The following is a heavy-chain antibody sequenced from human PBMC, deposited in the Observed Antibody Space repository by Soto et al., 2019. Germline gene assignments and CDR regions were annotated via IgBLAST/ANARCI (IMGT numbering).Heavy chain of an antibody. Sequence: PGGSLRLSCAASGFIFTTYHIHWVRQAPGKGLEWVAVVWYDGSKTYHADSVKGRFTIARDNSKNTLYLQMNSLRVEDTAVYFCARDFIDIVATATNDYWGQGTLVTVS. D-gene: IGHD2-15*01. CDR2: VWYDGSKT. CDR1: GFIFTTYH. CDR3: ARDFIDIVATATNDY. V-gene: IGHV3-33*01. J-gene: IGHJ4*02.